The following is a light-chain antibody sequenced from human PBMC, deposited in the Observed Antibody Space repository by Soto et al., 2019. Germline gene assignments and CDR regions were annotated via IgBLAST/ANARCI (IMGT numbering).Light chain of an antibody. J-gene: IGKJ1*01. CDR1: QSISSY. CDR3: QQSYSIPRT. CDR2: AAS. V-gene: IGKV1-39*01. Sequence: DIQMTQSPSSLSASVGDRVTITCRASQSISSYLNWYQQKPGKAPKVLIYAASSLQSGVPSRFSGSGSGTDFTLTINSLQPEDFASYYCQQSYSIPRTFCQGTKVEIK.